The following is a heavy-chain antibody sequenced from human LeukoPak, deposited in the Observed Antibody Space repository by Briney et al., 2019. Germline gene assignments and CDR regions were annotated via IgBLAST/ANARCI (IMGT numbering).Heavy chain of an antibody. V-gene: IGHV3-23*01. Sequence: GGSLTLSCAASGLTFSSYHMNWLRQPAGKGLDWVSAILPSGDNTFSADSVKGRFTISRDNYPNILYLQHNSLRAEDTAVYYCAREGFRGYGGLLDKWGQGALVTVSS. CDR2: ILPSGDNT. CDR1: GLTFSSYH. D-gene: IGHD5-12*01. J-gene: IGHJ4*02. CDR3: AREGFRGYGGLLDK.